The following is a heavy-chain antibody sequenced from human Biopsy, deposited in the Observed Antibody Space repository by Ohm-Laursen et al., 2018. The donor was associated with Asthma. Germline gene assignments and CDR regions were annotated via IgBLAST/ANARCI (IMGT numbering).Heavy chain of an antibody. CDR1: GFTFHNYV. CDR2: IFFDGSNK. D-gene: IGHD6-6*01. J-gene: IGHJ4*02. CDR3: ARGKTWGRSYYFDY. Sequence: SLRLSCAASGFTFHNYVMHWVRQAPGKGLEWVAGIFFDGSNKYYANSVKGRFTISRDNSKDTLYLQVNSLRGDDTAVYYCARGKTWGRSYYFDYWGQGTLVTVSS. V-gene: IGHV3-30-3*01.